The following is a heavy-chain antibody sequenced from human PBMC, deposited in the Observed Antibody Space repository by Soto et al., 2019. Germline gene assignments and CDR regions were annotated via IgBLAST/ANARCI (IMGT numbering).Heavy chain of an antibody. J-gene: IGHJ5*02. CDR1: GYTFTSYD. D-gene: IGHD3-3*01. CDR3: ARGITIFGVAPP. CDR2: MNPNSGNT. Sequence: QVQLVQSGAEVKKPGASVKVSCKASGYTFTSYDINWVRQATGQGLEWMGWMNPNSGNTGYAQKFQGRVTVTRNTSISTAYMELNSLRSEDTAVYYCARGITIFGVAPPWGQGTLVTVSS. V-gene: IGHV1-8*01.